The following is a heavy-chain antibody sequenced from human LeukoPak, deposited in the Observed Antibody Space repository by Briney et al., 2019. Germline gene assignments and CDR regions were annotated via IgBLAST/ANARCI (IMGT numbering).Heavy chain of an antibody. Sequence: SVKVSCKASGGTFSSYAISWVRQAPGQGLEWMGGIIPIFGTANYAQKFQGRVTITADKSTSTAYMELSSLRSEDTAVYYCAREYGSGRYFDYWGQGTLVTVSS. D-gene: IGHD3-10*01. V-gene: IGHV1-69*06. J-gene: IGHJ4*02. CDR2: IIPIFGTA. CDR1: GGTFSSYA. CDR3: AREYGSGRYFDY.